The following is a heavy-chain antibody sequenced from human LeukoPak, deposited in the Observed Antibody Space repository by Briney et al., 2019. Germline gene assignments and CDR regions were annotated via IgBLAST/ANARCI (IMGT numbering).Heavy chain of an antibody. V-gene: IGHV3-11*01. CDR1: GFTFSDFY. J-gene: IGHJ4*01. CDR3: AKSFGAYYFDFDY. D-gene: IGHD3-22*01. CDR2: ISSSGGTI. Sequence: PGGSLRLSCAASGFTFSDFYMSWIRQAPGKGLEWVSYISSSGGTIYYADSVKGRFTISRDNTKKSLFLQMHSLRAEDTAVYYCAKSFGAYYFDFDYWGHGALVTVSS.